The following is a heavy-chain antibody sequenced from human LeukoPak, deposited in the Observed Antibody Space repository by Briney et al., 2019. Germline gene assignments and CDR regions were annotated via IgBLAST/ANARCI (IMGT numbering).Heavy chain of an antibody. D-gene: IGHD6-13*01. CDR3: ARPHRRRSSSYNWFDP. V-gene: IGHV4-39*07. Sequence: SETLSLTCTVSGGSISSSSYYWGWIRQPPGKGLEWIGSIYYSGSTYYNPSLKSRVTISVDTSKNQFSLKLSSVTAADTAVYYCARPHRRRSSSYNWFDPWGQGTLVTVSS. CDR2: IYYSGST. J-gene: IGHJ5*02. CDR1: GGSISSSSYY.